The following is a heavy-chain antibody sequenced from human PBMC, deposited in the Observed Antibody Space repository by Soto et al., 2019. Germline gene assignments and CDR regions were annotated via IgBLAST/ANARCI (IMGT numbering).Heavy chain of an antibody. CDR1: AFTFGDYA. Sequence: EVQLVESGGGLVQPGRSLRLSCAASAFTFGDYAMHWVRQAPEKGLEWVSCISWNSGNIVYVDSVEGRFTISRDNAKNSLYLQMNSLRPEDTAFYYCAKGYTTSCFAHFDFWGQGALVTVSS. D-gene: IGHD2-2*01. CDR3: AKGYTTSCFAHFDF. V-gene: IGHV3-9*01. J-gene: IGHJ4*02. CDR2: ISWNSGNI.